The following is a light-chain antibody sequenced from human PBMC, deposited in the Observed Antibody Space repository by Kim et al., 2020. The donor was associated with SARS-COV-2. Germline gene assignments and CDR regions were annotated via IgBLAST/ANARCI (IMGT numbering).Light chain of an antibody. Sequence: DIQMTQPPSSLSASVGDRVTITCRASQSISTYLNWYQQKPGTAPKLLIYGASSLQSGVPSRFSGSGSGTDFTLTISSLQPEDFATYYCQQSYSTPLTFGGGTKVDIK. CDR1: QSISTY. J-gene: IGKJ4*01. CDR2: GAS. CDR3: QQSYSTPLT. V-gene: IGKV1-39*01.